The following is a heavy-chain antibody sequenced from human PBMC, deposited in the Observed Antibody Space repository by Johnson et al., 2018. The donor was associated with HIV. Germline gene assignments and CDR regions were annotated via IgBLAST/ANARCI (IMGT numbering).Heavy chain of an antibody. CDR3: AKTGGGAALDS. CDR1: GFTFSSYA. V-gene: IGHV3-30-3*02. CDR2: ISYDGSNK. Sequence: QVQLVESGGGLVQPGGSLKLSCAASGFTFSSYAMHWVRQAPGKGLEWVAVISYDGSNKYYADSVKGRFTISRDTSKKMLYLQMNSLRVDDTAVYYCAKTGGGAALDSWGQGTMVTVSS. D-gene: IGHD3-16*01. J-gene: IGHJ3*02.